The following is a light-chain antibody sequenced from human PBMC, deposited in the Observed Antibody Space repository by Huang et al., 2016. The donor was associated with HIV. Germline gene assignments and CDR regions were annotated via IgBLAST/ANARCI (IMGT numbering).Light chain of an antibody. CDR2: GAS. V-gene: IGKV3-15*01. Sequence: EVVMTQSPATLSLSPGEGATLFCRASQSVGSNLAWYQQKPGQAPRLLIYGASTRATGIPGRFSGRGSGTEYNLSIASLQAEDFGVYFCQQYNNWPPNTFGQGTKLEMK. CDR3: QQYNNWPPNT. J-gene: IGKJ2*01. CDR1: QSVGSN.